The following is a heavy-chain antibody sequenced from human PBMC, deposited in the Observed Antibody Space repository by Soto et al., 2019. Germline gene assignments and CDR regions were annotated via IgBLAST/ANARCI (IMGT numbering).Heavy chain of an antibody. CDR1: GFTFSSCA. CDR3: GKGRSYYYYYGVDV. V-gene: IGHV3-23*01. CDR2: IIDSGGST. Sequence: EVQLLESGGGLVQPGGSLRLSCAASGFTFSSCAMGWVRQAPGKGLEWVSDIIDSGGSTYYADSVKGRFTISRDNSKSTLYLQMNSLRAEYTALYYYGKGRSYYYYYGVDVWGQGTTVTVSS. J-gene: IGHJ6*02.